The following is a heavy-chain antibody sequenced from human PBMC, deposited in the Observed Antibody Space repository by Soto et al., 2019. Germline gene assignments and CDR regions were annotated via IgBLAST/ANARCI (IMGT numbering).Heavy chain of an antibody. D-gene: IGHD3-10*01. Sequence: SETLSLTCTVSGGSISSSSYYWGWIRQPPGKGLEWIGSIYYSGSTYYNPSLKSRVTISVDTSKNQFSLQLSSVTAADTAVYYCATTYYFGYYVVYWGQGTLVTVSS. CDR2: IYYSGST. J-gene: IGHJ4*02. V-gene: IGHV4-39*01. CDR3: ATTYYFGYYVVY. CDR1: GGSISSSSYY.